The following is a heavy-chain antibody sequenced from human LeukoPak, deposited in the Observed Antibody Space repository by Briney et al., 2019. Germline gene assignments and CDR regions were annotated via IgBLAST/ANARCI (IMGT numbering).Heavy chain of an antibody. CDR3: TKAPLMSCTGAFCYPFDS. D-gene: IGHD2-8*02. Sequence: GGSLRLSCAASGFTVSTNYMSWVRQAPGKGLEWVSVIYSGGGTHYADSVKGRFTVSRDNSRNTLYLQMNNLRIEDSAVYYCTKAPLMSCTGAFCYPFDSWGQGVLVTVSS. V-gene: IGHV3-53*05. CDR2: IYSGGGT. J-gene: IGHJ4*02. CDR1: GFTVSTNY.